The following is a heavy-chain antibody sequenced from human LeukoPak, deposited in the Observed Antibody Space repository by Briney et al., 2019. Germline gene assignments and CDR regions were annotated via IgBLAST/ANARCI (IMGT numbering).Heavy chain of an antibody. J-gene: IGHJ3*02. CDR2: IFYSGST. D-gene: IGHD5-24*01. Sequence: PSETLSLTCTVSGDSIATYYWSWIRQPPGRGLEWIGHIFYSGSTIYNPSLKTRVTISVDTSKNQFSLKLTSVTAADTAVYYCARDHRDGYNYGAFDIWGQGTVVTVSS. CDR3: ARDHRDGYNYGAFDI. CDR1: GDSIATYY. V-gene: IGHV4-59*01.